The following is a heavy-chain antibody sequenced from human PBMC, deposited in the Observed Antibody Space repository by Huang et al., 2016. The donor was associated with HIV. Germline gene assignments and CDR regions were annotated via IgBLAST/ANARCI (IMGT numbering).Heavy chain of an antibody. Sequence: QVQLVQSGAEVKKPGASVKVSCKASGYTFSSFGISWVRQAPGQGLEWVGWMSGYNGNTKFAQKFQGRLTMTTDTSTSTAYIELRSLRSDDTAVYYCARGGGIQLWLLGYYYMDVWGNGTTVTVSS. D-gene: IGHD5-18*01. CDR3: ARGGGIQLWLLGYYYMDV. CDR1: GYTFSSFG. J-gene: IGHJ6*03. V-gene: IGHV1-18*01. CDR2: MSGYNGNT.